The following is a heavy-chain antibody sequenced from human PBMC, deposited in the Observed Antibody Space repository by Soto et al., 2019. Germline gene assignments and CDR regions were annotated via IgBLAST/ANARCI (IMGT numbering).Heavy chain of an antibody. CDR2: ISAYNGNT. Sequence: VASVKVSFKASGYTFTSYGISWVRQAPGQGLEWMGWISAYNGNTNYAQKLQGRVTMTTDTSTSTAYMELRSLRSDDTAVYYCARDRPKYDSSGYCYFFDYWGQGTLVTVSS. CDR1: GYTFTSYG. CDR3: ARDRPKYDSSGYCYFFDY. J-gene: IGHJ4*02. D-gene: IGHD3-22*01. V-gene: IGHV1-18*01.